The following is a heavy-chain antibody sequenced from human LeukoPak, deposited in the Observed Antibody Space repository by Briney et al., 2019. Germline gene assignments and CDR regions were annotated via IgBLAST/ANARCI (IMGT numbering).Heavy chain of an antibody. D-gene: IGHD3-22*01. J-gene: IGHJ4*02. V-gene: IGHV3-9*01. CDR3: AKGDSSGYSTPVDY. Sequence: GRSLRLSCAASGFTFDDYAMHWVRHAPGKGLEWVSGISWNSGSIGYADSVKGRFTISRDNAKNSLYLQMNSLRAEDTALYYCAKGDSSGYSTPVDYWGQGTLVTVSS. CDR2: ISWNSGSI. CDR1: GFTFDDYA.